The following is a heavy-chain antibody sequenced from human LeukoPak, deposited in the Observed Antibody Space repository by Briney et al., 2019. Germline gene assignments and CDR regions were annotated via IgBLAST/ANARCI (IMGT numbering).Heavy chain of an antibody. CDR1: GFTFSDSY. CDR3: ARGHTTIFY. Sequence: PGGSLRLSCAASGFTFSDSYMSWFRPAPRKGLEWVSYISHNNDDTNYAHSVKGRFTISRDNAKNSVYLQMNSLRAEDTAMYYCARGHTTIFYWGQGTLVTVSS. V-gene: IGHV3-11*06. CDR2: ISHNNDDT. J-gene: IGHJ4*02. D-gene: IGHD2/OR15-2a*01.